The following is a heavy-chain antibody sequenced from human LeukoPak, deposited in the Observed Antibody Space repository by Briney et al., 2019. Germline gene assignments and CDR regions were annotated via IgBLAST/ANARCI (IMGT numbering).Heavy chain of an antibody. CDR3: ARQYSSSWYYFDY. D-gene: IGHD6-13*01. Sequence: TGGSLRLSCAASGFTFSKYAMHWVRQTPGKGLEWVAAIWNDGSDENYADSVKGRFTISSDNSKNTLYLQMNSLRAEDTAVYYCARQYSSSWYYFDYWGQGTLVTVSS. CDR1: GFTFSKYA. CDR2: IWNDGSDE. J-gene: IGHJ4*02. V-gene: IGHV3-33*01.